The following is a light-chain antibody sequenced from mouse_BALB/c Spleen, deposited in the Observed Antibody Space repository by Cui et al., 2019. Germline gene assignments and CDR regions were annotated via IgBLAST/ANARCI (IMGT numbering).Light chain of an antibody. J-gene: IGKJ5*01. Sequence: DIVLTKSPDTLSVTHGESVSLSCSASQSINNNLHWYQQKSHASPRLLIKYASQSISGLPSRFSGSGSGTDFTLSINSVDTEDFGIYFCQQSNSWPTFGAGTKLELK. CDR2: YAS. CDR3: QQSNSWPT. V-gene: IGKV5-43*01. CDR1: QSINNN.